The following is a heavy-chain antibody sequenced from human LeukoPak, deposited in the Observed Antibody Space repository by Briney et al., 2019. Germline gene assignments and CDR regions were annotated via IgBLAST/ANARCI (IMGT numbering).Heavy chain of an antibody. D-gene: IGHD3-22*01. J-gene: IGHJ4*02. CDR3: ARDPKDDTSGYYYFDY. CDR2: MNPNSGNT. CDR1: GYTFTSYD. V-gene: IGHV1-8*01. Sequence: ASVKVSCKASGYTFTSYDINWVRQATGQGLEWMGWMNPNSGNTGYAQKFQGRVAMTRDMSTSTVYMELSSLRSEDTALYYCARDPKDDTSGYYYFDYWGQGTLVTVSS.